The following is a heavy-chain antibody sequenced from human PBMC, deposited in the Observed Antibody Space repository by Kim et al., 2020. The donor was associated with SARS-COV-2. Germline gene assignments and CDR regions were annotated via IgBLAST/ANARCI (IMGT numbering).Heavy chain of an antibody. D-gene: IGHD6-19*01. CDR1: GFTFSAYG. CDR2: ISGSGEST. V-gene: IGHV3-23*01. Sequence: GGSLRLSCVASGFTFSAYGMAWVRQAPGKGPEWVSVISGSGESTYYLDSVKGRFTVSRDNSKNTVYLDMNGLTADDTAVYYCAKRRTSGWLWEDFDFWGQGTLVAVSS. J-gene: IGHJ4*02. CDR3: AKRRTSGWLWEDFDF.